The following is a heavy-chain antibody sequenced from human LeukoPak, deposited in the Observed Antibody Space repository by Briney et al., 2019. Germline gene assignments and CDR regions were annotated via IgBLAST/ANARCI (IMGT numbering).Heavy chain of an antibody. CDR3: ARGILGYCSSTSCYTGWFDP. Sequence: ASVKVSCKASGYTFTGYYMHWVRQAPGQGLEWMRWINPNSGGTNYAQKFQGRVTMTRDTSISTAYMELSRLRSDDTAVYYCARGILGYCSSTSCYTGWFDPWGQGTLVTVSS. CDR2: INPNSGGT. J-gene: IGHJ5*02. CDR1: GYTFTGYY. V-gene: IGHV1-2*02. D-gene: IGHD2-2*02.